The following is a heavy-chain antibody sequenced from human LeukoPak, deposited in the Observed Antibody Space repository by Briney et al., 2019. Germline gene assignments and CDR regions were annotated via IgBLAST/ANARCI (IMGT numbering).Heavy chain of an antibody. CDR1: GGTFSSYA. D-gene: IGHD1-26*01. CDR2: IIPIFGTA. V-gene: IGHV1-69*13. CDR3: ARDLVGATGCFDY. J-gene: IGHJ4*02. Sequence: PVKVSCKASGGTFSSYAISWVRQAPGQGLEWMGGIIPIFGTANYAQKFQGRVTITADESTSTAYMELSSLRSEDTAVYYCARDLVGATGCFDYWGQGTLVTVSS.